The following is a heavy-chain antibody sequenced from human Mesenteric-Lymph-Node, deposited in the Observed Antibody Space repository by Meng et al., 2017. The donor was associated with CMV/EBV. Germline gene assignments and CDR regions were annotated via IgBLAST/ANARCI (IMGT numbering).Heavy chain of an antibody. V-gene: IGHV3-11*01. D-gene: IGHD3-16*02. CDR2: ISSSGSTI. CDR1: GFSFSDYY. J-gene: IGHJ4*02. CDR3: ARLMGYRAGYDY. Sequence: GESLKISCAASGFSFSDYYMSWIRQAPGKGLEWVSYISSSGSTIYYADSVKGRFTISRDNAKNSLYLQMNSLRAEDTAVYYCARLMGYRAGYDYWGQGTLVTVSS.